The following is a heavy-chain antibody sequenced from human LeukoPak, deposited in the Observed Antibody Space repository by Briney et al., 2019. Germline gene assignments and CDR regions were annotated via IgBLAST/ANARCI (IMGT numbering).Heavy chain of an antibody. CDR2: FYPEDGET. J-gene: IGHJ4*02. CDR3: ATVACSGGSCYFDY. CDR1: GHTLTELS. Sequence: GASVKVSCKVSGHTLTELSMHWVRHAPGKGREGMGGFYPEDGETIYAQKFQGRVTMTEDTSTDTAYMELSSLRSEDTAVYYCATVACSGGSCYFDYWGQGTLVTVSS. D-gene: IGHD2-15*01. V-gene: IGHV1-24*01.